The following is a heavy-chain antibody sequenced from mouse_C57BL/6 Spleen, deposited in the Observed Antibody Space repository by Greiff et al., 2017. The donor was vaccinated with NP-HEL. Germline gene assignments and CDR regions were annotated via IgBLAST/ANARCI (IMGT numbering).Heavy chain of an antibody. J-gene: IGHJ3*01. Sequence: QVQLKQSGAELARPGASVKLSCKASGYTFTSYGISWVKQRTGQGLEWIGEIYPRSGNTYYNEKFKGKATLTADKSSSTAYMELRSLTSEDSAVYFCASHYYGSSYWFAYWGQGTLVTVSA. V-gene: IGHV1-81*01. CDR3: ASHYYGSSYWFAY. D-gene: IGHD1-1*01. CDR1: GYTFTSYG. CDR2: IYPRSGNT.